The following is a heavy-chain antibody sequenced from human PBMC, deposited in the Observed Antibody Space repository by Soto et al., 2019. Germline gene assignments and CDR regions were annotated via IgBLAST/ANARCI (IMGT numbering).Heavy chain of an antibody. CDR3: ARASPEDSYGYSAARFDY. J-gene: IGHJ4*02. Sequence: QVQLVQSGAEVKKPGASVKVSCKAYGYTITGYYIHWVRQAPGQGLEWMGWINPDRGDTIYARKFLGRVTMARGTSTIAAYMELNRLKSDDTAVYYCARASPEDSYGYSAARFDYWGQGTLVTFSS. CDR2: INPDRGDT. V-gene: IGHV1-2*02. D-gene: IGHD5-18*01. CDR1: GYTITGYY.